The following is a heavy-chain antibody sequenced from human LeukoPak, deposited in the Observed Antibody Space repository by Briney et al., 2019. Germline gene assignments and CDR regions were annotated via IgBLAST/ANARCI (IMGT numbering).Heavy chain of an antibody. V-gene: IGHV1-18*01. CDR1: GYTFTSYG. J-gene: IGHJ4*02. Sequence: GASVKVSCKASGYTFTSYGISWVRQAPGQGLEWMGWISAYNGNTNYAQKLQGRVTMTTDTSTSTAYMELRSLRSDDAAVYYCARDTTYYDSRGYSKRFDYWGQGTLVTVSS. CDR3: ARDTTYYDSRGYSKRFDY. CDR2: ISAYNGNT. D-gene: IGHD3-22*01.